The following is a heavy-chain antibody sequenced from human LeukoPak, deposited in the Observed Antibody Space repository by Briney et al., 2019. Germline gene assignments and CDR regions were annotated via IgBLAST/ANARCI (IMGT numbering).Heavy chain of an antibody. V-gene: IGHV3-30*02. CDR2: IRNDGTNK. D-gene: IGHD3-3*01. CDR1: GFTFSTYA. CDR3: AKSWSGYYHYYMDV. Sequence: GGSLRLSCATSGFTFSTYAMHWVRQAPGKGLEWVASIRNDGTNKNHVGSVKGRFTISRDNSKNTLFLQMDSLRPEDTAIYYCAKSWSGYYHYYMDVWGKGTTVTVSS. J-gene: IGHJ6*03.